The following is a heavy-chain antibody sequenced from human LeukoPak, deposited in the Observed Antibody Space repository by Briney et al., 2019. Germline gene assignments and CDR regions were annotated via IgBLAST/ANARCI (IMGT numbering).Heavy chain of an antibody. CDR1: GYSISSTNW. D-gene: IGHD4-23*01. J-gene: IGHJ4*02. Sequence: PSDTLSLTCAVSGYSISSTNWWGWIRQPPGKGLEWIGYIYYSGTTHYNPSLKSRVTMSVDASKNQYSLKLSSVTAVDTAIYYCAKSVGGGNSPFDYWGQGTLVTVSS. CDR3: AKSVGGGNSPFDY. CDR2: IYYSGTT. V-gene: IGHV4-28*01.